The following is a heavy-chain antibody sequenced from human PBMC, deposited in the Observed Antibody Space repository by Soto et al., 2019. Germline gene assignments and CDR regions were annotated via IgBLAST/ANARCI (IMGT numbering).Heavy chain of an antibody. D-gene: IGHD6-6*01. CDR3: AREVGRPGRFDP. CDR2: IYPSGTT. CDR1: GGSLSGHF. J-gene: IGHJ5*02. V-gene: IGHV4-4*07. Sequence: QVQLQESGPGLVKPSETLSLTCSVSGGSLSGHFWTWIRQPAGKGLEWIGRIYPSGTTTYNPSLNSRVTMSVDTSKNPSSLRLRSVTAADPAVYYCAREVGRPGRFDPWGEGTLITVAS.